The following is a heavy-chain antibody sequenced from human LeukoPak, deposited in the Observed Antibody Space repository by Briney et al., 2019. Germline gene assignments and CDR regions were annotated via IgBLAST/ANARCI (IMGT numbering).Heavy chain of an antibody. CDR2: ISAYNDNT. V-gene: IGHV1-18*01. J-gene: IGHJ4*02. CDR3: ATTIQLWSPFDY. D-gene: IGHD5-18*01. Sequence: ASVKVSCKASGYTFTSYGISWVRQAPGQGLEWMGWISAYNDNTNYAQKFQGRVTITTDESTSTAYMELSSLRSEDTAVYYCATTIQLWSPFDYWGQGTLVTVSS. CDR1: GYTFTSYG.